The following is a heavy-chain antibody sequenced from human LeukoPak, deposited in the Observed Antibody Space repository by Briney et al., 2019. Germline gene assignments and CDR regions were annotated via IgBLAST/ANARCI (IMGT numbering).Heavy chain of an antibody. CDR1: GFTFSSYD. Sequence: GGSLRLSCAASGFTFSSYDMNWVRQAPGKGLEWISYIRSSGSTIYYADPVKGRFTISRENAKNSLYLQMNSLRAEDTAVYYCARDGRSTWYGVGYFDYWGQGTLVTVSS. D-gene: IGHD6-13*01. J-gene: IGHJ4*02. CDR3: ARDGRSTWYGVGYFDY. V-gene: IGHV3-48*03. CDR2: IRSSGSTI.